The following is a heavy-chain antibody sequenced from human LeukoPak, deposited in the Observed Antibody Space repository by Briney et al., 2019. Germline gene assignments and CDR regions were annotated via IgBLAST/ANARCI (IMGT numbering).Heavy chain of an antibody. CDR2: FSWNSGKI. CDR1: GFIFDDYA. Sequence: GRSLRLSCAASGFIFDDYAMHWVRQAPGKGLEWVSGFSWNSGKIDYADSVKGRFTISRDNSKNTLYLQMNGLRAEDTAVYYCAKAPPYCPNGICHLDYWGQGALVTVSS. CDR3: AKAPPYCPNGICHLDY. V-gene: IGHV3-9*01. D-gene: IGHD2-8*01. J-gene: IGHJ4*02.